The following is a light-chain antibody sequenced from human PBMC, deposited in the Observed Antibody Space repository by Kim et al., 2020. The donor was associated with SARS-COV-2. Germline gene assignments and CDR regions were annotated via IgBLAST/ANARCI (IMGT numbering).Light chain of an antibody. J-gene: IGLJ1*01. Sequence: QRVSISCTGSSPNIGAGYDVHWYQQLPGTAPNRLIYGNSNRPSGVPDRFSGSKSGTSASLAIPGLQAEDEADYYCQSYDSSLSGYVFGTGTKVTVL. CDR1: SPNIGAGYD. CDR3: QSYDSSLSGYV. CDR2: GNS. V-gene: IGLV1-40*01.